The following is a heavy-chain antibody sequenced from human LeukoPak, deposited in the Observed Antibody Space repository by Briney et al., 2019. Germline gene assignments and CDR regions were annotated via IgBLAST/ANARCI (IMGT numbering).Heavy chain of an antibody. Sequence: ASVKVSFKASGYTFTSYDINWVRQAPGQGLEWMGGIIPVFGTTNYAQKFHGRVTITTDESMSTAYMELSSLRSEDTAVYYCARCLGECQLVSWFDPWGQGTLVTVSS. D-gene: IGHD3-16*01. J-gene: IGHJ5*02. CDR2: IIPVFGTT. CDR3: ARCLGECQLVSWFDP. CDR1: GYTFTSYD. V-gene: IGHV1-69*05.